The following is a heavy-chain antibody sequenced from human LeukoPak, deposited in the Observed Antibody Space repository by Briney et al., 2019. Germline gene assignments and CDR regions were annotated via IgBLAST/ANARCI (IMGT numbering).Heavy chain of an antibody. CDR3: ARDKGAGATTEGAFDY. CDR2: IRYDGGNK. D-gene: IGHD1-26*01. J-gene: IGHJ4*02. CDR1: GFTFSSYG. V-gene: IGHV3-30*02. Sequence: PGGSLRLSCAASGFTFSSYGMHWVRQAPGKGLEWVAFIRYDGGNKYYADSVKGRFTISRDNSKNTLYLQMNSLRAEDTAVYYCARDKGAGATTEGAFDYWGQGTLVTVSS.